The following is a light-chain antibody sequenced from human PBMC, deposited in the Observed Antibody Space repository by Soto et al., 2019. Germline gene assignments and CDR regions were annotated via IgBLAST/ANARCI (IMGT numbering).Light chain of an antibody. CDR1: SSDVGGYNY. V-gene: IGLV2-14*01. J-gene: IGLJ3*02. Sequence: QSALTQPASVSGSPGQSITNSCTGTSSDVGGYNYVSWYQQHPGKAPKLMIYEVSNRPSGVSNRFSGSKSGNTASLTVFGLQAEDEADYYCSSYTSSSTWVFGGATKLTVL. CDR2: EVS. CDR3: SSYTSSSTWV.